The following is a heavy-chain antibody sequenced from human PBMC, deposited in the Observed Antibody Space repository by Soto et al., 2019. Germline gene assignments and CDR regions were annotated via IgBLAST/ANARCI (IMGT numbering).Heavy chain of an antibody. V-gene: IGHV3-23*01. Sequence: EVQLLESGGILVHPGGSLRLSCAASGFTFSTYAMTWVRQAPGKGLEWVSAISGSGDSTYYADSVKGRFSISRDESKNTLYLQMHSRRVEDTAVYFCAKERDNGADRYYFDDWGQGTLVTVSS. D-gene: IGHD2-8*01. CDR1: GFTFSTYA. CDR2: ISGSGDST. CDR3: AKERDNGADRYYFDD. J-gene: IGHJ4*02.